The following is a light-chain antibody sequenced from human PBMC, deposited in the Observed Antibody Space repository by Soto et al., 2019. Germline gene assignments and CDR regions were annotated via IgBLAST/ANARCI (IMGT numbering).Light chain of an antibody. CDR1: SGHSNYA. Sequence: QSVLTQSPSASASLGASVKLTCTLSSGHSNYAIAWHQQQPEKGPRYLMILNSDGSHIKGDGITDRFSGSSSGAERYLTISSLQSEDEADYYCQTWGAGIHVFGTGTKVTVL. CDR3: QTWGAGIHV. CDR2: LNSDGSH. J-gene: IGLJ1*01. V-gene: IGLV4-69*01.